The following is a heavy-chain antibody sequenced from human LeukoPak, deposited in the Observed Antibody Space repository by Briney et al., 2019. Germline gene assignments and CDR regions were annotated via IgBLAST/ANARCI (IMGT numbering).Heavy chain of an antibody. CDR2: IRRSGSII. D-gene: IGHD2-15*01. J-gene: IGHJ6*02. CDR3: AKVPRDCSGGSCYPYYGMDV. V-gene: IGHV3-48*03. CDR1: GFTFSKFA. Sequence: PGGSLRLSCAASGFTFSKFAMSWVRQAPGKGLEWVSHIRRSGSIIYYADSVKGRFTISRDNAKNSLYLQMNSLRAEDTAVYYCAKVPRDCSGGSCYPYYGMDVWGQGTTVTVSS.